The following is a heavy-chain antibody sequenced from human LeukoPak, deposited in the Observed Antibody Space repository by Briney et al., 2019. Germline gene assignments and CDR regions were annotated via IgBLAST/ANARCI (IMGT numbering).Heavy chain of an antibody. Sequence: SETLSLTCAVYGGSFRGYYWSGLRQPPGKGLEWIGEINHSGSTNYNPSLKSRVTISVATSKDQFSLKLSSVTAADTAVYYCARQPPRAKRAHCGGDCYADYWGQGTLVTVSS. CDR2: INHSGST. CDR1: GGSFRGYY. CDR3: ARQPPRAKRAHCGGDCYADY. V-gene: IGHV4-34*01. J-gene: IGHJ4*02. D-gene: IGHD2-21*02.